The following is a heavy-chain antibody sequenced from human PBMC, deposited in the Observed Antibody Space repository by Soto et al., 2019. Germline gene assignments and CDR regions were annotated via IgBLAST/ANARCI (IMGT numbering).Heavy chain of an antibody. J-gene: IGHJ4*02. Sequence: QITLKESGPTLVKPTQTLTLTCTFSGFSLSTRGVGVGWIRQPPGKALEWLALIYWDDDKRYSPSLKTRLTITKDTSKNPVVLTMTNMDPVDTATYAGAYIGVSRWFDFWGQGTLVTVSS. CDR2: IYWDDDK. CDR1: GFSLSTRGVG. CDR3: AYIGVSRWFDF. V-gene: IGHV2-5*02. D-gene: IGHD6-13*01.